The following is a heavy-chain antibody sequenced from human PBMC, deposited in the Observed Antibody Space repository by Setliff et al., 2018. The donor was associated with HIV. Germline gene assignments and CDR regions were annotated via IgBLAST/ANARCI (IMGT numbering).Heavy chain of an antibody. Sequence: SETLSLTCTVSDGSVRSSSYYWGWIRQPPGKGLEWIGSIYYSGSAYYNPSLKSRVTISVDTSKNQFSLKLNSVTAADTAVYYCARVIGWNDASDCWGQGTVVTVSS. CDR1: DGSVRSSSYY. CDR3: ARVIGWNDASDC. V-gene: IGHV4-39*01. J-gene: IGHJ4*02. CDR2: IYYSGSA. D-gene: IGHD1-1*01.